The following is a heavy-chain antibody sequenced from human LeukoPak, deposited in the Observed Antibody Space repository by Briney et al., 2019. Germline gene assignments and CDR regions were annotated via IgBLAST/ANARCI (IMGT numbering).Heavy chain of an antibody. Sequence: GGSLRLSCAASGFTFSSYWMHWVRQAPGKGLVWVSRINSDGSSTSYADSVKGRFAISRDNSKNTLYLQMSSLRAEDTAVYYCAKDLGYDLLTGPDVWGQGTTVTVSS. CDR1: GFTFSSYW. CDR2: INSDGSST. J-gene: IGHJ6*02. CDR3: AKDLGYDLLTGPDV. D-gene: IGHD3-9*01. V-gene: IGHV3-74*01.